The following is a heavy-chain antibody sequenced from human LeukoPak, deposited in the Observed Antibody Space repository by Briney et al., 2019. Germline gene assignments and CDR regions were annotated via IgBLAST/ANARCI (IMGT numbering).Heavy chain of an antibody. J-gene: IGHJ4*02. CDR2: ISAYSGDT. D-gene: IGHD3-22*01. Sequence: ASVKVSCKASGYTFTNYGISWVRQAPGRGLEWMGWISAYSGDTNSAQKFQGRATMTIERSTSTAYIELRSLRYDDTAVYYCAREPPRYYDTQTCDYWGQGTLVTVSS. CDR3: AREPPRYYDTQTCDY. V-gene: IGHV1-18*01. CDR1: GYTFTNYG.